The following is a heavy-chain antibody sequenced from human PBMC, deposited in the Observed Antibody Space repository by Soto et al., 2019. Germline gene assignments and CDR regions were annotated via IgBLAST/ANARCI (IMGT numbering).Heavy chain of an antibody. V-gene: IGHV3-33*01. Sequence: QVQLVESGGGVVQPGRSLRLSCAASGFTFSSYGMHWVRQAPGKGLEWVAVIWYDGSNKYYADSVKGRFTISRDNSKKTLYLQMTSLRAEDAAVYYCARDRYSSGWYDLHYWGQGTLVTVSS. D-gene: IGHD6-19*01. CDR2: IWYDGSNK. CDR1: GFTFSSYG. J-gene: IGHJ4*02. CDR3: ARDRYSSGWYDLHY.